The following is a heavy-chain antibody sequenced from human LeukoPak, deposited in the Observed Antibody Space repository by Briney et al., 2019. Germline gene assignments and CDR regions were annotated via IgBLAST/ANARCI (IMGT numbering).Heavy chain of an antibody. V-gene: IGHV1-46*01. CDR3: ARGVPYYYGSGSYYNVRKTLSWFDP. J-gene: IGHJ5*02. CDR2: INPSGGST. D-gene: IGHD3-10*01. CDR1: GYTFTSYY. Sequence: ASVKVSCKASGYTFTSYYMHWVRQAPGQGLEWMGIINPSGGSTSYAQKFQGRVTMIRDTSTSTVYMELSSLRSEDTAVYYCARGVPYYYGSGSYYNVRKTLSWFDPWGQGTLVTVSS.